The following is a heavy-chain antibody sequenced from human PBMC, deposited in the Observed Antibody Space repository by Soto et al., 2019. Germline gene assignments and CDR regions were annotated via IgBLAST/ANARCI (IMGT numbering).Heavy chain of an antibody. Sequence: GESLKISCQGSGYNFDIFWIGWVRQMPGKGLEWMGIIYPGDSDTRYNPSFQGQVTMSADKSISTVYLQWSSLKASDTAIYYCARHGSIGARLNYFDPWGQGTQVTVSS. CDR1: GYNFDIFW. D-gene: IGHD6-6*01. J-gene: IGHJ5*02. V-gene: IGHV5-51*01. CDR2: IYPGDSDT. CDR3: ARHGSIGARLNYFDP.